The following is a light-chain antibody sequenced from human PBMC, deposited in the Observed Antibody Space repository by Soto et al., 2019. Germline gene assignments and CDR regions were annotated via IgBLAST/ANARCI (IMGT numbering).Light chain of an antibody. V-gene: IGKV3D-15*01. CDR3: QQYNNWWT. J-gene: IGKJ1*01. Sequence: RVMTQSPDTLSVSPGERATLSCRASETFRSNLAWYQQKPGQAPRLLIYAASTRATGIPARFIGNGSGTEFTLTISSLQSEDFAVYYCQQYNNWWTFGQGTKVDIK. CDR2: AAS. CDR1: ETFRSN.